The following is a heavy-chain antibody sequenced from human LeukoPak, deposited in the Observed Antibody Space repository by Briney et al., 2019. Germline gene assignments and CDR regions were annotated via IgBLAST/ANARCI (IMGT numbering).Heavy chain of an antibody. CDR2: INWNGGST. J-gene: IGHJ5*02. Sequence: PGGSLRLSCAASGFTFDDYGMSWVRQAPGKGLEWVSGINWNGGSTGYADSVKGRFTISRDNAKNSLYLQMNSLRAEDTAVYYCARDPIFGVGNNWFDPWGQGTLVTVSS. CDR3: ARDPIFGVGNNWFDP. D-gene: IGHD3-3*01. V-gene: IGHV3-20*04. CDR1: GFTFDDYG.